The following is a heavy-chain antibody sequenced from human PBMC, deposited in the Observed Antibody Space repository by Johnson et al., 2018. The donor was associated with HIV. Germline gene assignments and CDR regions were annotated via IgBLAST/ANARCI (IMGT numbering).Heavy chain of an antibody. Sequence: VQLVESGGGVVRPGGSLRLSCAASGFTFDDYAMSWVRQAPGQGLEWVSAISGSGGSTYYADSVQGRFTLSRDNYKNTLYLQMNRLRAEDTAVYYCARGSARRDGERVIAGGAFDIWGQGTVVTVSS. D-gene: IGHD2/OR15-2a*01. J-gene: IGHJ3*02. V-gene: IGHV3-23*04. CDR1: GFTFDDYA. CDR2: ISGSGGST. CDR3: ARGSARRDGERVIAGGAFDI.